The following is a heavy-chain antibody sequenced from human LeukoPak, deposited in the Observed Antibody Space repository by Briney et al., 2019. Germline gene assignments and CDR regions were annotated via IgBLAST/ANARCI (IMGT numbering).Heavy chain of an antibody. V-gene: IGHV4-59*01. CDR2: IYYSGST. CDR1: GGSISSYY. Sequence: SETLSLICTVSGGSISSYYWSWIRQPPGKGLEWIGYIYYSGSTNYNPSLKSRVTISVDTSKNQFSLKLSSVTAADTAVYYCAREIRRGGVWGSYRYLHYFDYWGQGTLVTVSS. D-gene: IGHD3-16*02. J-gene: IGHJ4*02. CDR3: AREIRRGGVWGSYRYLHYFDY.